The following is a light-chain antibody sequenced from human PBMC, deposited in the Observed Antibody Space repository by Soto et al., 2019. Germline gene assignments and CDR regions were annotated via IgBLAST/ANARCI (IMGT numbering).Light chain of an antibody. CDR2: STS. Sequence: QAVVTQEPSLTVSPGGTVTLTCASSTGAVTSGYYPNWFQQKPGQAPRALIYSTSNKYSWTPARFSGSLLGGKAALTLSGVKPEDEDEYYCLLYYGGQLGVFGGGTKLTVL. V-gene: IGLV7-43*01. CDR3: LLYYGGQLGV. J-gene: IGLJ2*01. CDR1: TGAVTSGYY.